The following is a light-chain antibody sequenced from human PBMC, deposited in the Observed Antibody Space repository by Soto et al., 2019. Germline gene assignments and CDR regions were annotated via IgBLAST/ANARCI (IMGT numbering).Light chain of an antibody. CDR2: DAS. J-gene: IGKJ1*01. V-gene: IGKV1-6*01. CDR3: LQEYTFPRT. CDR1: QGIGRD. Sequence: AIQMTQSPSSLSASVGDRVTITCRASQGIGRDLTWYQQKPGKAPKLLIYDASRLQSGVPSRFSGIGSGTDFTLTISSLQPEDFATYYCLQEYTFPRTFGQGTKV.